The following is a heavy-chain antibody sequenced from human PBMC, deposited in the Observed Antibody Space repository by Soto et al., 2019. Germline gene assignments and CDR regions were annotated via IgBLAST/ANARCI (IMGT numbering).Heavy chain of an antibody. CDR3: ARDGTTVTETDAFDI. CDR1: GFTFSSYS. Sequence: GGSLRLSCAASGFTFSSYSMNWVRQAPGKGLEWVSYISGSSSTIYYADSVKGRFTISRDNAKNSLYLQMNSLRDEDTAVYYCARDGTTVTETDAFDIWGQGTMVTVSS. D-gene: IGHD4-17*01. V-gene: IGHV3-48*02. J-gene: IGHJ3*02. CDR2: ISGSSSTI.